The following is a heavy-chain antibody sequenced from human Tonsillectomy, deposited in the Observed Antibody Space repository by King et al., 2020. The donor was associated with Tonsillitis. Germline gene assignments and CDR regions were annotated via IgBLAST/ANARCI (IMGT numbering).Heavy chain of an antibody. CDR3: ANIHLPRLTSGWSRVY. D-gene: IGHD6-19*01. Sequence: VQLVESGGALVQPGGSLRLSCAASGFPFSTYVMNLVRQAPGKGLEWVSSITDSGYSTYYADPVKGRFTISRENSKNTLYLQMSSLRAEDPAVYFCANIHLPRLTSGWSRVYWGQGTLVTVSS. J-gene: IGHJ4*02. CDR1: GFPFSTYV. CDR2: ITDSGYST. V-gene: IGHV3-23*04.